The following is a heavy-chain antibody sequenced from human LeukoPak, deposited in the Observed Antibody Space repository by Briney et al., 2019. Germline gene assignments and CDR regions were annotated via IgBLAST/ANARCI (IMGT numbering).Heavy chain of an antibody. CDR2: IYYSGST. CDR1: GGSISSGGYS. CDR3: ARVAIVFYGMDV. J-gene: IGHJ6*02. Sequence: SEALSLTCAVSGGSISSGGYSWRWIRQPPGKGLEWIGYIYYSGSTYYNPSLKSRVTISVDTSKNQFSLKLSSVTAADTAVYYCARVAIVFYGMDVWGQGTTVTVSS. V-gene: IGHV4-31*11. D-gene: IGHD2-21*01.